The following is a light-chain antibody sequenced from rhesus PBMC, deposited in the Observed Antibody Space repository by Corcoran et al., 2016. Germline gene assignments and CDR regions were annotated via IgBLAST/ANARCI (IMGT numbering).Light chain of an antibody. CDR2: RAS. Sequence: DIQMTQSPSSLSASVGARVTITCRASQGISNWLAWYQQKPGKAPKLLIYRASNLEKGVPSRFSGSGTGTDFTLTISSLQTEDIATYYCRQLDNSPLTFGGGTKVELK. CDR1: QGISNW. J-gene: IGKJ4*01. CDR3: RQLDNSPLT. V-gene: IGKV1-69*01.